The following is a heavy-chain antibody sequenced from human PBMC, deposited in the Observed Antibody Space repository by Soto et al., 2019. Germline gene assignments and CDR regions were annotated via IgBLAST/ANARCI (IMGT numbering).Heavy chain of an antibody. Sequence: EVQLVESGGGLVQPGGSLRLSCAASGFTISSNYMSWVRQAPGKGLEWVSVIYSGGNTYYADSVKGRFTISRDNSTNTLYLQMNSLRAEDTAVYYCATFTTYDILTGYYPCWGQGTLVTVSS. J-gene: IGHJ4*02. CDR2: IYSGGNT. V-gene: IGHV3-66*01. CDR3: ATFTTYDILTGYYPC. D-gene: IGHD3-9*01. CDR1: GFTISSNY.